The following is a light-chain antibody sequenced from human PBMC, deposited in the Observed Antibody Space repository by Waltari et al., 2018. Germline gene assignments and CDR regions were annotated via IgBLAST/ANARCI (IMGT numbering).Light chain of an antibody. J-gene: IGLJ1*01. V-gene: IGLV2-11*01. CDR3: CSYAGSYTYV. CDR2: DVT. Sequence: QSALTQPRSVSGSPGQAVTISCTGTSSDVGGYNFVSWYQQHPGKAPKLMIYDVTKRPSGVPDRFPGSKSGTTASLTISWLQAEDGADYYCCSYAGSYTYVFGTGTKVTVL. CDR1: SSDVGGYNF.